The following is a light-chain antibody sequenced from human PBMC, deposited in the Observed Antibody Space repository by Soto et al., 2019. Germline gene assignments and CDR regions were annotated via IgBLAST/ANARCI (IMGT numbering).Light chain of an antibody. CDR2: EVT. CDR3: SSYRSSSTWV. J-gene: IGLJ3*02. Sequence: QSALTQPASVSGSPGQSITISCTGTSSDVGGYNYVSWYQQHPGKAPKLMIYEVTNRPSGVSNRFSGSKSGNTASLTISGLQAEDEGDYYCSSYRSSSTWVFGGRTKLTVL. CDR1: SSDVGGYNY. V-gene: IGLV2-14*01.